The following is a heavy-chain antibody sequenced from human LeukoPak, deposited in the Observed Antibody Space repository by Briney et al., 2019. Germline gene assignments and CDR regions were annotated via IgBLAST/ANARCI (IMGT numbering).Heavy chain of an antibody. V-gene: IGHV3-23*01. CDR3: AKDIRYFDS. CDR2: ISGSGGST. D-gene: IGHD3-9*01. J-gene: IGHJ4*02. Sequence: GGSLRLSCVASGFTFSDYAMSWVRQAPGKGLEWVSRISGSGGSTYYADSVKGRLTISRDNSKNTLYLQMNSLRAEDTAIYYCAKDIRYFDSWGQGTLVTVSS. CDR1: GFTFSDYA.